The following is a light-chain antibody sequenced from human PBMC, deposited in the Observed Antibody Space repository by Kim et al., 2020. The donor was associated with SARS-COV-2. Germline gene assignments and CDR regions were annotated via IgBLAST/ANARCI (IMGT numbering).Light chain of an antibody. CDR2: RNN. V-gene: IGLV1-47*01. J-gene: IGLJ3*02. Sequence: ELTQPPSASGTPGQRVTISCSGSSSNIGSNYVYWYQQLPGTAPKLLIYRNNQRPSGVPDRFSGSKSGTSASLAISGLRSEDEADYYCAAWDDSLSGGVFGGGTQLTVL. CDR1: SSNIGSNY. CDR3: AAWDDSLSGGV.